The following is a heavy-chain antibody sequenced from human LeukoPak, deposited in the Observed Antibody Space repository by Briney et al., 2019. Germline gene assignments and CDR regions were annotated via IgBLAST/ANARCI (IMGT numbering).Heavy chain of an antibody. CDR2: ISWNSGSI. CDR1: GFTFDDYA. D-gene: IGHD4-17*01. CDR3: AKDIQAGDPTVFDC. J-gene: IGHJ4*02. V-gene: IGHV3-9*01. Sequence: GRSLRLSCAASGFTFDDYAMHWVRQAPGKGLEWVSGISWNSGSIGYADSVKGRFTISRDNAKNSLYLQMNSLRAEDTALYYCAKDIQAGDPTVFDCWGQGTLVTVSS.